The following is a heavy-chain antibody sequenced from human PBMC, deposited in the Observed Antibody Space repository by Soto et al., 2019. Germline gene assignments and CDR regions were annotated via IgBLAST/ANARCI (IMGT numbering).Heavy chain of an antibody. Sequence: TLSLTCAVSGGSISSGGYSWSWIRQPPGKGLQWIGYIYHSGSTYYNPSLKSRVTISVDRSKNQFSLKLSSVTAADTAVYYCARESYAGGYFDYWGQGTLVTVSS. D-gene: IGHD3-16*01. CDR1: GGSISSGGYS. J-gene: IGHJ4*02. CDR3: ARESYAGGYFDY. CDR2: IYHSGST. V-gene: IGHV4-30-2*01.